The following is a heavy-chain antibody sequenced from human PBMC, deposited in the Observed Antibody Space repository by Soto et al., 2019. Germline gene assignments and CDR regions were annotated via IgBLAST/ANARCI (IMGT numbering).Heavy chain of an antibody. CDR1: GFTFSDYV. J-gene: IGHJ5*02. V-gene: IGHV3-23*01. Sequence: EVQLLQSGGHLVRPGGSLRLSCVASGFTFSDYVMTWVRQAPEKGLEWVSTISVGGGSAYYADSVKGRFAISRDNSKNILYLQLNSLRAEDTAVYYCVKDREQQLILGLWLDPWGQGTLVPVSS. D-gene: IGHD6-13*01. CDR2: ISVGGGSA. CDR3: VKDREQQLILGLWLDP.